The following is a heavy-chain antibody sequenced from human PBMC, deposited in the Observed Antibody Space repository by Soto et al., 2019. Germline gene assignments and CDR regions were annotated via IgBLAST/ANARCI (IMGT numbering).Heavy chain of an antibody. V-gene: IGHV4-39*01. CDR1: GGSISSSSYY. CDR2: IYYSGST. J-gene: IGHJ5*02. Sequence: SETLSLTCTVSGGSISSSSYYWGWIRQPPGKGLEWIGSIYYSGSTYYNPSLKSRVTISVDTSKNQFSLKLSSVTAADTAVYYCARHAAGSSWFVPWGQGTLVTVSS. D-gene: IGHD6-13*01. CDR3: ARHAAGSSWFVP.